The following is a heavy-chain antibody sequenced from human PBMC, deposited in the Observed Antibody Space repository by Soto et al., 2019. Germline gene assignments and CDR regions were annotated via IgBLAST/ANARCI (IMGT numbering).Heavy chain of an antibody. V-gene: IGHV3-23*01. CDR1: GFTFSSYA. Sequence: GGSLRLSCAASGFTFSSYAMSWVRQAPGKGLEWVSAISGSGGSTYYADSVKGRFTISRDNSKNTLYLQMNSLRAEDTAVYYCAKVRIAAAGTVAYYYYGMDVWGQGTTVTVSS. CDR3: AKVRIAAAGTVAYYYYGMDV. CDR2: ISGSGGST. J-gene: IGHJ6*02. D-gene: IGHD6-13*01.